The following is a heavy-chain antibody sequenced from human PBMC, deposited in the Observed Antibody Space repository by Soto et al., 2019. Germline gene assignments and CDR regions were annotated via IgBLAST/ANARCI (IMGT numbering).Heavy chain of an antibody. J-gene: IGHJ5*02. CDR1: GFTFDNYA. Sequence: VPLLESGGGLVQPGGSLRLSCAASGFTFDNYAMTWVRQAPGKGLEWVSALTASGTNTHYADSVKDRFVIFRDNSKNTLYLQMHRLTAADTAMYFCAQGGYSSGWYLALATWGQGTLVTVSS. CDR2: LTASGTNT. D-gene: IGHD6-19*01. CDR3: AQGGYSSGWYLALAT. V-gene: IGHV3-23*01.